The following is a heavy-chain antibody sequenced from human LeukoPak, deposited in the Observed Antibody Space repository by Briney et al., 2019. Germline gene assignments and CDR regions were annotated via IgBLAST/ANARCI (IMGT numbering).Heavy chain of an antibody. CDR1: EFTFSTYG. Sequence: GGSLRLSCAASEFTFSTYGMHWVRQAPGKGLVWVSRITSDGTSTSHADSVKGRFTTSRDNAKNTLYLQMNSLRAEDTAVYYCARGASTYSDYWGQGALVTVSS. CDR3: ARGASTYSDY. CDR2: ITSDGTST. V-gene: IGHV3-74*01. J-gene: IGHJ4*02.